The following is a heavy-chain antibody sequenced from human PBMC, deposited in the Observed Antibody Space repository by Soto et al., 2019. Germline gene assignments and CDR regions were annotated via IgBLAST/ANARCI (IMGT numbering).Heavy chain of an antibody. Sequence: SVKVSCKASGGTFSSYAISWVRQAPGQGLEWMGGIIPIFGTANYAQKFQGRVTITADKSTSTAYMELSSLRSEDTAVYYCARVVENYYGSGSYSPRFDYWGQGTLVTVSS. CDR1: GGTFSSYA. J-gene: IGHJ4*02. D-gene: IGHD3-10*01. CDR2: IIPIFGTA. CDR3: ARVVENYYGSGSYSPRFDY. V-gene: IGHV1-69*06.